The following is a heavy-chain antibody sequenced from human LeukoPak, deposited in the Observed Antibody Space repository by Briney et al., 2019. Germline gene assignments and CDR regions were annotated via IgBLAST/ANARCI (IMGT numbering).Heavy chain of an antibody. CDR2: IYSSGSA. CDR1: GDSISSYY. V-gene: IGHV4-4*09. J-gene: IGHJ3*02. CDR3: ARQGAVDI. Sequence: SETLSLTCTVSGDSISSYYWSWIRQPPGKGLEWIGFIYSSGSANYSPSLRSRVTMSVDMSKNQFSLRLRSVTAADTAVYYCARQGAVDIWGQGTMVIVSS.